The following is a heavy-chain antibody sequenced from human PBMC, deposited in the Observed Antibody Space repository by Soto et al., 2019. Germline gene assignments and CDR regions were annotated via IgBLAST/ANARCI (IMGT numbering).Heavy chain of an antibody. CDR3: ARGRVAAAGTPY. CDR2: IWYDGSNK. Sequence: VQLVESGGGVVQPGRSLRLSCAASGFTFSSYGMHWVRQAPGKGLEWVAVIWYDGSNKYYADSVKGRFTISRDNSKNTLYLQMNSLRAEDTAVYYCARGRVAAAGTPYWGQGTLVTVSS. V-gene: IGHV3-33*01. D-gene: IGHD6-13*01. J-gene: IGHJ4*02. CDR1: GFTFSSYG.